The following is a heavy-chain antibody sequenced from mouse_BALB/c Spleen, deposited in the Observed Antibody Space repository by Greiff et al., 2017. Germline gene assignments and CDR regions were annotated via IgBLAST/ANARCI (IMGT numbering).Heavy chain of an antibody. CDR2: ISYDGSN. CDR3: ATADYDETWFAY. J-gene: IGHJ3*01. D-gene: IGHD2-4*01. Sequence: EVQLQESGPGLVKPSQSLSLTCSVTGYSITSGYYWNWIRQFPGNKLEWMGYISYDGSNNYNPSLKNRISITRDTSKNQFFLKLNSVTTEDTATYYCATADYDETWFAYWGQGTLVTVSA. V-gene: IGHV3-6*02. CDR1: GYSITSGYY.